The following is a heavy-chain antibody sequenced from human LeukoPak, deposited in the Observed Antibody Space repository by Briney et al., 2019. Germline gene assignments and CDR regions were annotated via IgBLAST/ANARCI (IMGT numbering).Heavy chain of an antibody. Sequence: SGPTLVNPTQTLTLTCTFSGFSLTTSGVGLGWIRQPPGKALEWLALIYWDDDKRYSPSLTSRLTITKDTSKNQVVLTMTNMDPVDTATYYCTHIYSYGTFDYWGQGTLATVSS. D-gene: IGHD2-15*01. CDR1: GFSLTTSGVG. CDR2: IYWDDDK. CDR3: THIYSYGTFDY. V-gene: IGHV2-5*02. J-gene: IGHJ4*02.